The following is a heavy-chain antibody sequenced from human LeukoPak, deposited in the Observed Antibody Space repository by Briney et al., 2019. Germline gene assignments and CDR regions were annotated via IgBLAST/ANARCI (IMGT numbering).Heavy chain of an antibody. Sequence: GGSLRLSCAASGFSFSDYSLDWVRQAPGKGLEWVGRIRRGANSYTTEYAASVKGRFTISRDDSRNSLYLHMNSLKTEDTAVYHCCRDGGEGGNSAFDIWGQGTMVTVSS. J-gene: IGHJ3*02. D-gene: IGHD3-16*01. CDR3: CRDGGEGGNSAFDI. CDR1: GFSFSDYS. V-gene: IGHV3-72*01. CDR2: IRRGANSYTT.